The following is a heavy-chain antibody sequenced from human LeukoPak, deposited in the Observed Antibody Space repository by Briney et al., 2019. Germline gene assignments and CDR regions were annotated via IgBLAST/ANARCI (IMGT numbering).Heavy chain of an antibody. CDR1: GFTFSSYA. V-gene: IGHV3-74*01. CDR3: ARAPYYDFWSGSYNWFDP. D-gene: IGHD3-3*01. CDR2: INSDGSST. J-gene: IGHJ5*02. Sequence: GGSLRLSCAASGFTFSSYAMSWARQAPGKGLVWVSRINSDGSSTSYADSVKGRFTISRDNAKNTLYLQMNSLRAEDTAVYYCARAPYYDFWSGSYNWFDPWGQGTLVTVPS.